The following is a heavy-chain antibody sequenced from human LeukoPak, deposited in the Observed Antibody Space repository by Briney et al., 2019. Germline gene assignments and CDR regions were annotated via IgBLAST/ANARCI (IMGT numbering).Heavy chain of an antibody. Sequence: PSETLSLTCSVSGDSINSYYWNWIRQPPGKGLEWIGYIYYSGSTNYNPSLKSRVTISVDTSKNQYSLNLTSVTAADTAVYYCARAIYDFWSGYYSDYWGQGTLVTVSS. V-gene: IGHV4-59*08. CDR1: GDSINSYY. J-gene: IGHJ4*02. CDR3: ARAIYDFWSGYYSDY. D-gene: IGHD3-3*01. CDR2: IYYSGST.